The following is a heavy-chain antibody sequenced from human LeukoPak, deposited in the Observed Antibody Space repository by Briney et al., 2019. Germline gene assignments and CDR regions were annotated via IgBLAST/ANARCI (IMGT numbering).Heavy chain of an antibody. CDR2: ISGSGGST. CDR3: AKDHAGATPGFYFDY. D-gene: IGHD1-26*01. CDR1: GFRFSDYA. V-gene: IGHV3-23*01. J-gene: IGHJ4*02. Sequence: GGSLRLSCAASGFRFSDYAMNWVRQAPGKGLEWVSAISGSGGSTYYADSVKGRFTISRDNSKNALYLQINSLRAEDTAVYYCAKDHAGATPGFYFDYWGQGTLVTVSS.